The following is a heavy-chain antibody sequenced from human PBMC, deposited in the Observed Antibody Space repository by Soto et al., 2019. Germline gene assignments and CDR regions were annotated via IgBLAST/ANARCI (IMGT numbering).Heavy chain of an antibody. D-gene: IGHD3-3*01. J-gene: IGHJ6*04. Sequence: ASVKVSCKASGYTFTGYYMHWVRQAPGQGLEWMGWINPNSGGTNYAQKFQGWVTMTRDTSISTAYMGLSRLRSDDTAVYYCARDYDFWSGYLALDVWGKGTTVTVSS. CDR2: INPNSGGT. CDR1: GYTFTGYY. CDR3: ARDYDFWSGYLALDV. V-gene: IGHV1-2*04.